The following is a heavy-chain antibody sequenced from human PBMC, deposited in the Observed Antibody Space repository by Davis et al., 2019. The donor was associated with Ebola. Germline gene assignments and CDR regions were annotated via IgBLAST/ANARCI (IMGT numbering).Heavy chain of an antibody. J-gene: IGHJ4*02. Sequence: GESLKISCKGSGYRFTSYWISWVRQMPGKGLEWMGRIDPTDSYTNYSPSFQGHVTISVDKSITTAYLQWSSLQASDTAMYYCARHESPATASLGGTYWGQGTLVTVSS. CDR2: IDPTDSYT. CDR1: GYRFTSYW. V-gene: IGHV5-10-1*01. CDR3: ARHESPATASLGGTY. D-gene: IGHD3-16*01.